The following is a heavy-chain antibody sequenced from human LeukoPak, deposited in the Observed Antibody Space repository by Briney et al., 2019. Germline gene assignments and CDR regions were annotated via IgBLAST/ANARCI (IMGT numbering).Heavy chain of an antibody. J-gene: IGHJ4*02. CDR1: GFTVTSSW. D-gene: IGHD2-8*01. V-gene: IGHV3-7*01. CDR3: WRVKYGDY. CDR2: INLDGSEK. Sequence: AGGSLRLSCAASGFTVTSSWMSWVRQAPGKGLEWVANINLDGSEKYYVDSVKGRFTISRDNAKNSLFLQMNSLRAEDTAIYYCWRVKYGDYWGQGTLVTVSS.